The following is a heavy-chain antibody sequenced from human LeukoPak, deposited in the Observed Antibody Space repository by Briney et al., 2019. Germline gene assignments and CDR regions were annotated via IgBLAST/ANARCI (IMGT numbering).Heavy chain of an antibody. V-gene: IGHV1-18*01. J-gene: IGHJ4*02. CDR1: GYTFTSYG. CDR2: ISAYNGNT. D-gene: IGHD6-19*01. Sequence: ASVKVSCKASGYTFTSYGISWVRQAPGQGLEWMGWISAYNGNTNYAQKFQGRVTMTRDMSTSTVYMELSSLRSEDTAVYYCAREVIAVAGTRGYYFDYWGQGTLVTVSS. CDR3: AREVIAVAGTRGYYFDY.